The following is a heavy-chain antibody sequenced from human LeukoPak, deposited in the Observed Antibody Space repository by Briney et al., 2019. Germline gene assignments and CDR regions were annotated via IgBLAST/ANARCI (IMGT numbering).Heavy chain of an antibody. CDR3: AKSNGYGLVDI. J-gene: IGHJ3*02. V-gene: IGHV3-30*02. CDR2: IRYDGSYK. Sequence: GGSLRLSCAASGFTFSSSGMHWVRQAPGKGLEWVTFIRYDGSYKYYADSVKGRFTISRDNSKNTLSLQMNSLRAEDTAVYYCAKSNGYGLVDIWGQGTMVTVSS. D-gene: IGHD3-10*01. CDR1: GFTFSSSG.